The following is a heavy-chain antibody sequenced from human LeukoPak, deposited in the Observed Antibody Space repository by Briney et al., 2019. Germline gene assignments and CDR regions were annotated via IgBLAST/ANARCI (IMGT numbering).Heavy chain of an antibody. CDR2: IYHSGST. V-gene: IGHV4-30-2*01. CDR1: GGSISSGGYY. D-gene: IGHD3-3*01. CDR3: ARVLRFLEWLPAPYMDV. Sequence: SQTLSLTCTVSGGSISSGGYYWSWIRQPPGKGLEWIGYIYHSGSTYYNPSLKSRVTISVDRSKNQFSLKLSSVTAADTAVYYCARVLRFLEWLPAPYMDVWGKGTTVTVSS. J-gene: IGHJ6*03.